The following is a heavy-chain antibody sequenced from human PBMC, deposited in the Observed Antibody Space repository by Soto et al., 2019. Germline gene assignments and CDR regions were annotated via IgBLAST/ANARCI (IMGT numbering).Heavy chain of an antibody. CDR3: ARDAPYVDYAYKYHGMDV. CDR1: GWSFSGYD. Sequence: SDTLSLTSAFYGWSFSGYDLSLLRPPPGKGLEWIGYIYYSGSAYYNPSLKSRVTISVDTSENQFSLKLSSVTAADTAVYYCARDAPYVDYAYKYHGMDVWGQGTTVNV. V-gene: IGHV4-34*09. D-gene: IGHD4-17*01. CDR2: IYYSGSA. J-gene: IGHJ6*02.